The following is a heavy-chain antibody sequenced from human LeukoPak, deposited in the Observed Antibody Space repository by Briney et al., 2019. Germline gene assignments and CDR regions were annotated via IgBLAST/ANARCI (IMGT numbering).Heavy chain of an antibody. J-gene: IGHJ3*02. CDR1: GFTFDVYA. D-gene: IGHD2-2*01. Sequence: GGSLRLSCAASGFTFDVYAMDWVRQAPGKGLGWVSGISWNSGSIGYADSVKGRLTIHRDNAKNSLYLQMNSLRGEDTALYYCAKAKRTAGAFDIWGQGTMVTVSS. V-gene: IGHV3-9*01. CDR2: ISWNSGSI. CDR3: AKAKRTAGAFDI.